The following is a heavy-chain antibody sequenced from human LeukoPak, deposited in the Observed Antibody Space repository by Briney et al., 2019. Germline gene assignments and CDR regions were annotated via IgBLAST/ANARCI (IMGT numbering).Heavy chain of an antibody. CDR3: AREGFTGASLRAFDV. D-gene: IGHD1-1*01. CDR1: GFSLSDHY. CDR2: LGLTDTTV. V-gene: IGHV3-11*04. Sequence: GGSLRLSCVGSGFSLSDHYMGWIRQGPGQGLEWVAYLGLTDTTVYYADSARGRFTVSRDKAHNSFHLHMDRLTVEDTAVYYCAREGFTGASLRAFDVWGQATMVTVSS. J-gene: IGHJ3*01.